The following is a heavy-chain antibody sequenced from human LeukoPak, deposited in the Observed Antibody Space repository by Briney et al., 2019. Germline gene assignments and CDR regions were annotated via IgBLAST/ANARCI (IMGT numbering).Heavy chain of an antibody. CDR3: ARGPMVLLWFGELYVAY. CDR2: VNPNSGGT. D-gene: IGHD3-10*01. Sequence: ASVKVSCKASGYTFTGYYMHWVRQAPGQGLEWMGWVNPNSGGTNYAQKFQGRVTMTRDTSISTAYMELSRLRSDDTAVYYCARGPMVLLWFGELYVAYWGQGTLVTVSS. V-gene: IGHV1-2*02. CDR1: GYTFTGYY. J-gene: IGHJ4*02.